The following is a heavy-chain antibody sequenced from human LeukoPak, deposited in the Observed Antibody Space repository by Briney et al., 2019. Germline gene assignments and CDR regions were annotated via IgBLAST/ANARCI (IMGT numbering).Heavy chain of an antibody. CDR1: GFTFSSYG. D-gene: IGHD3-9*01. Sequence: GGTLRLSCAAPGFTFSSYGMSWVRQAPGKGLELVSTISASGGYTYYADSVKGRFTISRDNSKNTLYLQMNSLRAEDTAVYYCAKDQYFDWPSWFDPWGQGALVTVAS. J-gene: IGHJ5*02. CDR3: AKDQYFDWPSWFDP. CDR2: ISASGGYT. V-gene: IGHV3-23*01.